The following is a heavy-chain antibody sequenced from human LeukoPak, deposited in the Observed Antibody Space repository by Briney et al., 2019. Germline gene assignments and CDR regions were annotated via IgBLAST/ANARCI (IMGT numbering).Heavy chain of an antibody. CDR1: GFTFSSYS. V-gene: IGHV3-48*01. D-gene: IGHD3-3*01. J-gene: IGHJ4*02. CDR2: ISSASNTI. Sequence: GGSLRLSCAASGFTFSSYSMNWVRQAPGKGLEWVSYISSASNTIYYADSVKGRFTISRDNAKNSLYLQMNSLRAEDTAVYYCASATNYDFWSGYYNLDYWGQGTLVTVSS. CDR3: ASATNYDFWSGYYNLDY.